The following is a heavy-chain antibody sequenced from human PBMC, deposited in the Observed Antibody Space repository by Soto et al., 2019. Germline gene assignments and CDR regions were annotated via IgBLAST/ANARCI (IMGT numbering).Heavy chain of an antibody. D-gene: IGHD2-2*01. Sequence: SETLSLTCGVNDGSLNGYFWSWIRQSPGKGLEWIGEINPSGSTSHNPSLKSRVTLSIDTSKNQFSLRLSSVTAADMAIYYCARRGRYCSSRNSFYFYFDSLVQGTLVTVSS. CDR1: DGSLNGYF. CDR2: INPSGST. J-gene: IGHJ4*02. V-gene: IGHV4-34*01. CDR3: ARRGRYCSSRNSFYFYFDS.